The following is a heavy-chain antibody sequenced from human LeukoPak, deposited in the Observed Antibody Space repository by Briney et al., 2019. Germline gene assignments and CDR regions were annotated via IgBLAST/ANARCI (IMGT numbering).Heavy chain of an antibody. CDR2: VYPGDSDS. CDR1: GYSFTDYW. Sequence: GESLKISCKGSGYSFTDYWIAWVRQMPGKGLEWMGLVYPGDSDSRDHPSFRGQVTISGDKANSTAYLQWNSLKASDTAIYYCARHSPGWMVRPYCFDSWGQGTLVTVSS. J-gene: IGHJ4*02. V-gene: IGHV5-51*01. D-gene: IGHD3-10*01. CDR3: ARHSPGWMVRPYCFDS.